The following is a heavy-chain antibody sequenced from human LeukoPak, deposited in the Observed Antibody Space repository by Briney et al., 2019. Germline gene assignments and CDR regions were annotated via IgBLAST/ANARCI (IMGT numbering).Heavy chain of an antibody. J-gene: IGHJ4*02. Sequence: SETLSLTCTVSGGSIGSNYWTWIRQPPGKGLEYIGYIYYTGGTNYNPSLKSRVTISVDTSKNQFSLKLSSVTAADTAVYYCARGAWEGYGSGSYGWYYFDYWGQGTLVTVSS. CDR3: ARGAWEGYGSGSYGWYYFDY. D-gene: IGHD3-10*01. CDR2: IYYTGGT. CDR1: GGSIGSNY. V-gene: IGHV4-59*08.